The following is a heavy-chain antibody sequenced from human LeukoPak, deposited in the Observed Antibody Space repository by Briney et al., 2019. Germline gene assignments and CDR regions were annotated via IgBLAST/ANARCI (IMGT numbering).Heavy chain of an antibody. J-gene: IGHJ1*01. D-gene: IGHD1-26*01. CDR2: IRSKANSYAT. V-gene: IGHV3-73*01. CDR3: ATTGGSYTHRYAEYFQH. Sequence: GGSLRLSCAASGFTFSGSAMHWVRQASGKGLEWVGRIRSKANSYATAYAASVKGRFTISRDDSKNTAYLQMNSLKTEDTAVYYCATTGGSYTHRYAEYFQHWGQGTLVTVSS. CDR1: GFTFSGSA.